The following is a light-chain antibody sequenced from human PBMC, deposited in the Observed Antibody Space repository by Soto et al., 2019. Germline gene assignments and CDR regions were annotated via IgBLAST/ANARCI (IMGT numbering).Light chain of an antibody. CDR1: QSVSSSY. J-gene: IGKJ2*01. Sequence: EIVLTQSPGTLSLSPGERATLSCRASQSVSSSYLAWYQQKPGQAPRLLIYGASGRATGIPDRFSGGGSGTDFTLTISGLEPEDFAVYYCQQYGGSTRMYTFGQGTKLEIK. V-gene: IGKV3-20*01. CDR2: GAS. CDR3: QQYGGSTRMYT.